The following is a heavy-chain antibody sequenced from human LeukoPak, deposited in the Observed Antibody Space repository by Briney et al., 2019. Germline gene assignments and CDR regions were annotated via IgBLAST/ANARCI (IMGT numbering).Heavy chain of an antibody. CDR3: ARNDVLRFLEWLRRQNYCYYGMDV. Sequence: GGSLRLSCAASGFTFSSYAMHWVRQAPGKGLEWVAVISYDGSNKYYADSVKGRSTISRDNSKNTLYLQMNSLRAEDTAVYYCARNDVLRFLEWLRRQNYCYYGMDVWGQGTTVTVSS. D-gene: IGHD3-3*01. CDR1: GFTFSSYA. J-gene: IGHJ6*02. CDR2: ISYDGSNK. V-gene: IGHV3-30-3*01.